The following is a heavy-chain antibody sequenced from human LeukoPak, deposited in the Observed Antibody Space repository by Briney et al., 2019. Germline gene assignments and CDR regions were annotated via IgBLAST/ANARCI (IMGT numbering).Heavy chain of an antibody. Sequence: PSETLSLPRTVCGGSISSSSYYWGWIRQPPGKGLEWIGSIYYSGSTYYNPSLKSRVTISVDTSKNQFSLKLSSVTAADTAVYYCARLGDYGGNSFVEPFDYWGQGVLVTVSS. CDR3: ARLGDYGGNSFVEPFDY. CDR1: GGSISSSSYY. CDR2: IYYSGST. J-gene: IGHJ4*02. D-gene: IGHD4-23*01. V-gene: IGHV4-39*01.